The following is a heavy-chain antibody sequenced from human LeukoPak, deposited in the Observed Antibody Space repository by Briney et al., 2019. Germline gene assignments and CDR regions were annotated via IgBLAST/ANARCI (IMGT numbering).Heavy chain of an antibody. CDR3: TKDHDGMHA. Sequence: PGGSLRLSCAASGFTFSSNAMSWVRQAPGKGLEWVSVISVSGSRAYYADFVKGRFTVSRDNSKNTVLLQMNSLRVEDTVVYYCTKDHDGMHAWGQGTTVTVSS. CDR2: ISVSGSRA. CDR1: GFTFSSNA. J-gene: IGHJ6*02. V-gene: IGHV3-23*01.